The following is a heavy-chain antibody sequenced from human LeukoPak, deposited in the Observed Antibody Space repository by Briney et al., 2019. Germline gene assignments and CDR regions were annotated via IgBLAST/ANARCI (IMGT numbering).Heavy chain of an antibody. CDR3: ARFLPPIQSPLGYCGGGSCFGAFDI. V-gene: IGHV3-74*01. CDR2: INSDGSST. CDR1: GFTFSSYW. J-gene: IGHJ3*02. Sequence: GGSLRLSCAASGFTFSSYWMHWVRQAPGKGLVWVSRINSDGSSTSYADSVKGRFTISRDNAKNTLYLQMNSLRAEDTAVYYCARFLPPIQSPLGYCGGGSCFGAFDIWGQGTMVTVSS. D-gene: IGHD2-15*01.